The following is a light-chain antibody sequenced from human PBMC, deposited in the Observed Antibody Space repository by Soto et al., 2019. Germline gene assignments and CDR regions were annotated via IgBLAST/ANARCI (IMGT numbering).Light chain of an antibody. J-gene: IGKJ5*01. Sequence: DIQMTQSPSAMSASVGDRITITCRASQDIRNYLAWFQQRPGNVPKRLIFSASSLQSGVPSRFSGSGSGTDFTLTISSLQPEDFATYYCQQSYSTPPITFGQGTRLEI. CDR2: SAS. V-gene: IGKV1-17*03. CDR1: QDIRNY. CDR3: QQSYSTPPIT.